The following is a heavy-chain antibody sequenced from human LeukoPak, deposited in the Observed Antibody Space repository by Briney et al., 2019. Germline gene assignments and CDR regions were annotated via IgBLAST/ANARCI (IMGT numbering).Heavy chain of an antibody. V-gene: IGHV3-30*02. CDR1: GFTFSSYA. CDR3: AKDSRATKTIDY. Sequence: GGSLRLSCAASGFTFSSYAMSWVRQAPGKGLEWVAFIRYDGSNKYYADSVKGRFTISRDNSKNTLYLQMNSLRAEDTAVYYCAKDSRATKTIDYWGQGTLVTVSS. D-gene: IGHD1-26*01. CDR2: IRYDGSNK. J-gene: IGHJ4*02.